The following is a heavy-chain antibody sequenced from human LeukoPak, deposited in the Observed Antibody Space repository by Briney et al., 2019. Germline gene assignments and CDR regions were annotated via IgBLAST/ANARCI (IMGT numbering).Heavy chain of an antibody. Sequence: PSETLSLTCTVSGGSIGSNSYYWGWIRQPPGRGLEWIGSIYYSGSTYYNPSLKSRVTISVDTSKNQFSLKLSSVTAADTAVYYCASALYYDILTGLGHDAFDMWGQGTMVTVSS. CDR3: ASALYYDILTGLGHDAFDM. CDR1: GGSIGSNSYY. D-gene: IGHD3-9*01. J-gene: IGHJ3*02. V-gene: IGHV4-39*01. CDR2: IYYSGST.